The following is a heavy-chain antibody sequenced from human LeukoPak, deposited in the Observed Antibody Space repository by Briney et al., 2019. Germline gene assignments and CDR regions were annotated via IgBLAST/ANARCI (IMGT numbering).Heavy chain of an antibody. V-gene: IGHV3-74*01. CDR1: GFTFSSYW. D-gene: IGHD2-15*01. CDR2: INTDGSKT. J-gene: IGHJ3*02. Sequence: GGSLRLSCAASGFTFSSYWMHWVRQAPGKGLVWVSRINTDGSKTTYADSVKGRFTMSRDSAKNTLYLQMNSPRAEDTAVYYCARESYCSGGSCYSGRAFDIWGQGTMVTVSS. CDR3: ARESYCSGGSCYSGRAFDI.